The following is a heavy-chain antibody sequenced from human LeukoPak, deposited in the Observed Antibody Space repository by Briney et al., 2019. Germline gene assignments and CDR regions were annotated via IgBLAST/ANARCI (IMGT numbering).Heavy chain of an antibody. CDR3: ARDGSYSFYYYMDV. Sequence: QAGGSLRLSCAASGFTFDDYGMSWVRQAPGKGLEWVSGINWNGGSTGYADSVKGRFTISRDNAKNSLYLQMNSLRAEDTALYHCARDGSYSFYYYMDVWGKGTTVTVSS. J-gene: IGHJ6*03. CDR2: INWNGGST. D-gene: IGHD1-26*01. V-gene: IGHV3-20*01. CDR1: GFTFDDYG.